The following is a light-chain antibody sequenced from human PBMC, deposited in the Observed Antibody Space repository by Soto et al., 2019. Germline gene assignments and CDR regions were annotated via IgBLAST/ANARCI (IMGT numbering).Light chain of an antibody. CDR3: TSYAGSNNVV. J-gene: IGLJ2*01. CDR1: SSDVGGYNS. Sequence: QSVLTQPPSASGSPGQSVTISCTGASSDVGGYNSVSWYQQHSGKAPKLMLYEVSKRPSGVPDRFSGSKSGNTASLTVSGLQAEDEADYYCTSYAGSNNVVFGGGIKVTVL. CDR2: EVS. V-gene: IGLV2-8*01.